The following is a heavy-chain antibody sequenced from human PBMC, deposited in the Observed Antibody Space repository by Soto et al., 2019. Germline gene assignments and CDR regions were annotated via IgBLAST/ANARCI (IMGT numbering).Heavy chain of an antibody. CDR2: ISSSSSTI. J-gene: IGHJ5*02. D-gene: IGHD3-3*01. Sequence: EVQLVESGGGLVQPGGSLRLSCAASGFTFSSYSMNWVRQAPGKGLEWVSYISSSSSTIYYADSVKGRFTISRDNAKNSLYLLMNGLRDEDTAVYYCARESRFLEWLSLNWFDPWGQGTLVTVSS. V-gene: IGHV3-48*02. CDR3: ARESRFLEWLSLNWFDP. CDR1: GFTFSSYS.